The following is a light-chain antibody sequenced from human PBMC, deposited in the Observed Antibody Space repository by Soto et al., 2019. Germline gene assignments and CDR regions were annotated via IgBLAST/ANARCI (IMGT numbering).Light chain of an antibody. Sequence: EIVMTQSPATLSVSPGERATLSCRASQSVSSNLAWYQQKPGQAPRLLIYGASTRATGIPARFSGSGSGTEFTLTISSLQSEDLAVYYCQQYNNWLPYTFGQGTKVDIK. J-gene: IGKJ2*01. CDR3: QQYNNWLPYT. CDR1: QSVSSN. CDR2: GAS. V-gene: IGKV3-15*01.